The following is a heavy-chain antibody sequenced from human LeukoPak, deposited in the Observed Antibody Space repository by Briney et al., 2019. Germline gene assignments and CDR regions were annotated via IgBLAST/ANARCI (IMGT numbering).Heavy chain of an antibody. D-gene: IGHD2-15*01. CDR1: GGSFSGYY. CDR2: INHSGST. Sequence: SETLSLTCAVYGGSFSGYYWSWIRQPPGKGLEWIGEINHSGSTNYNPSLKSRVTISVDTSKNQFSLKLSSVTAADTAVYYCARFAVVVAATFDYWGQGTLVTVSS. J-gene: IGHJ4*02. CDR3: ARFAVVVAATFDY. V-gene: IGHV4-34*01.